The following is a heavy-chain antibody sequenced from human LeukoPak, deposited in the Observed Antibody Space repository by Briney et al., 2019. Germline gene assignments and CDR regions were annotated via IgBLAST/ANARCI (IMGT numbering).Heavy chain of an antibody. D-gene: IGHD3-3*01. Sequence: SETLSLTCTVSGGSISSYYWSWIRQPAGKGLEWIGRIYTSGSTNYNPSLKSRVTMSVDTSKNQFSLKLSSVTAADTAVYYCARSKRGRDNFWSGYYPWEKDAFDIWGQGTMVTVSS. CDR3: ARSKRGRDNFWSGYYPWEKDAFDI. CDR2: IYTSGST. CDR1: GGSISSYY. V-gene: IGHV4-4*07. J-gene: IGHJ3*02.